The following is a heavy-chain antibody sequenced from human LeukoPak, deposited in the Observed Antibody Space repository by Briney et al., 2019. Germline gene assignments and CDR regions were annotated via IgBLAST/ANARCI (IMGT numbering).Heavy chain of an antibody. CDR3: ARGGAYCGGDCYNRVFDY. Sequence: GGSLRLSCAASGFTFDDYGMSWVRQAPGKGLEWVAFIRYDGSNKYYADSVKGRFTISRDNSKNTLYLQMNSLRAEDTALYYCARGGAYCGGDCYNRVFDYWGQGTLVTVSS. CDR1: GFTFDDYG. V-gene: IGHV3-30*02. CDR2: IRYDGSNK. J-gene: IGHJ4*02. D-gene: IGHD2-21*02.